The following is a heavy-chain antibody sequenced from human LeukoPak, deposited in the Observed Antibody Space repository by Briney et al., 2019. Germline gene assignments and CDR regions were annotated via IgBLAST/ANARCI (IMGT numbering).Heavy chain of an antibody. J-gene: IGHJ4*02. CDR2: INHSGST. CDR3: ARGQAETDYGDYGGY. Sequence: SSETLSLTCAVYGGSFSGYYWSWIRQPPGKGLEWIGEINHSGSTNYNPSLKSRVTISVDMSKNQFSLKLSSVTAADTAVYYCARGQAETDYGDYGGYWGQGTLVTVSS. V-gene: IGHV4-34*01. CDR1: GGSFSGYY. D-gene: IGHD4-17*01.